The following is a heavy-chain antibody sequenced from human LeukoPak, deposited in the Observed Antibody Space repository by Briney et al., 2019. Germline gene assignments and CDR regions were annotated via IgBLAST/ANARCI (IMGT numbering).Heavy chain of an antibody. CDR3: ARDKSDYMIFDY. V-gene: IGHV3-48*03. CDR1: GFTFSSYE. D-gene: IGHD4-11*01. CDR2: ISTSGTTI. Sequence: GGSLRLSCAASGFTFSSYEMNWVRQAPGKGLEWVSYISTSGTTIYYADSVKGRFTISRDNAKNSLYLQMNSLRAEDTAVYYCARDKSDYMIFDYWGQGTLVTVSS. J-gene: IGHJ4*02.